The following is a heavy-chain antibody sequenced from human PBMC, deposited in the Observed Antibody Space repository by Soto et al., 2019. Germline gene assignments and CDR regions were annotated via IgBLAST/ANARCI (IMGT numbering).Heavy chain of an antibody. Sequence: EVQLLESGGGLVQPGGSLRLSCAASGFTFSSYAMSWVRQVPGKGREWVSAISGSGGSTYYADSVKGRFTISRDNSKNTLYLQMNSLRAEDTAVYYCAKDMISWGVEYYGMDVWGQGTTVTVSS. V-gene: IGHV3-23*01. CDR3: AKDMISWGVEYYGMDV. J-gene: IGHJ6*02. D-gene: IGHD3-16*01. CDR1: GFTFSSYA. CDR2: ISGSGGST.